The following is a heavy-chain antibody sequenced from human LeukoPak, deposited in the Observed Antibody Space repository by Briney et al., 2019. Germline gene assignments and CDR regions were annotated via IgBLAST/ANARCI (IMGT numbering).Heavy chain of an antibody. Sequence: SETLSLTCTVSGGSISSGSYYWSWIRQPAGKGLEWIGRIYTSGSTNYSPSLKSRVTISEDTSKNQFSLKLSSVTAADTAVYYCASSYSSDWAFDYWGQGTLVTVSS. D-gene: IGHD6-19*01. J-gene: IGHJ4*02. CDR3: ASSYSSDWAFDY. V-gene: IGHV4-61*02. CDR1: GGSISSGSYY. CDR2: IYTSGST.